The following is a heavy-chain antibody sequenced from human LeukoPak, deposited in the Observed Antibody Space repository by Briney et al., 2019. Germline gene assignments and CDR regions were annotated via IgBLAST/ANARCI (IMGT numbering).Heavy chain of an antibody. CDR2: ISSSSSYI. CDR3: GRVKEASAFDI. J-gene: IGHJ3*02. V-gene: IGHV3-21*01. CDR1: GFTFSSYW. Sequence: PGGSLRLSCAASGFTFSSYWMSWVRQAPGKGLEWVSSISSSSSYIYYADSVKGRFTISRDNAKNSLYLQMNSLRAEDTAVYYCGRVKEASAFDIWGQGTMVTVSS. D-gene: IGHD5-12*01.